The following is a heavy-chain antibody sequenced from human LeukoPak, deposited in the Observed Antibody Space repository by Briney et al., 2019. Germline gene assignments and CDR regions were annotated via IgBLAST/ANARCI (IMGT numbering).Heavy chain of an antibody. V-gene: IGHV3-33*01. CDR2: IWYDGSNK. CDR3: ARGVPLPDIVVVVALDY. J-gene: IGHJ4*02. D-gene: IGHD2-15*01. CDR1: GITFSSYG. Sequence: PGGSLRLSCTASGITFSSYGMHWVRQAPGKGLEWVAVIWYDGSNKYYADSVKGRFTISRDNSKNTLDLQMNSLRAEDTAVYYCARGVPLPDIVVVVALDYWGQGTLVTVSS.